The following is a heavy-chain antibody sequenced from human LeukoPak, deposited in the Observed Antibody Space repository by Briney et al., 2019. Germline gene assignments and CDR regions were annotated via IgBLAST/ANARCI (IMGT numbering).Heavy chain of an antibody. CDR2: INHSGST. D-gene: IGHD5-24*01. J-gene: IGHJ4*02. Sequence: PSETLSLTCTVSGGSISSSSYYWSWIRQPPGKGLEWIGEINHSGSTNYNPSLKSRVTISVDTSKNQFSLKLSSVTAADTAVYYCAGLGMATIYWGGFDYWGQGTLVTVSS. CDR1: GGSISSSSYY. V-gene: IGHV4-39*07. CDR3: AGLGMATIYWGGFDY.